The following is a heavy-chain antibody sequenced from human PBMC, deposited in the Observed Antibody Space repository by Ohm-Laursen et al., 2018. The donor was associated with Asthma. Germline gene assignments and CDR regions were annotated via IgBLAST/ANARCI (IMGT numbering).Heavy chain of an antibody. CDR1: GYTFTSYA. J-gene: IGHJ1*01. CDR3: ASVVGATPEYFQH. D-gene: IGHD1-26*01. Sequence: SSVKVSCKASGYTFTSYAMHWVRQAPGQRLEWMGWINAGNGNTKYSQKFQGRVTITRDTSASTAYMELSSLRSEDTAVYYCASVVGATPEYFQHWGQGTLVTVSS. V-gene: IGHV1-3*01. CDR2: INAGNGNT.